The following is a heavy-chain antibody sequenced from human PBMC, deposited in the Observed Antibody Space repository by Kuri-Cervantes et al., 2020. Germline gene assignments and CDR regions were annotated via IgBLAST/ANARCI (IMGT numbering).Heavy chain of an antibody. D-gene: IGHD6-19*01. CDR2: ISSSSSTI. CDR1: GFTFSSYS. J-gene: IGHJ4*02. V-gene: IGHV3-48*01. Sequence: GESLKISCAASGFTFSSYSMNWVRQAPGRGLEWVSYISSSSSTIYYADSVKGRFTISRDNSKNTLYLQMNSLRAEDTAVYYCARDRSRWLASFDYWGQGTLVTRSS. CDR3: ARDRSRWLASFDY.